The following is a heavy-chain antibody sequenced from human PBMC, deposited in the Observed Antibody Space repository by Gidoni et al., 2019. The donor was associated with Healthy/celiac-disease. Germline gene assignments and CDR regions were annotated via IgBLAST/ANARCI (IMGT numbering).Heavy chain of an antibody. CDR3: ARVCGGDCYSPFDY. CDR2: INPNSGGT. V-gene: IGHV1-2*02. D-gene: IGHD2-21*02. Sequence: QVQLVQSGAEVKKPGAAVKVSCKASGYTFTGYYMHCVRQAPGQGREWMGWINPNSGGTNYAQKFQGRVTMTRDTSISTAYMELSRLRSDDTAVYYCARVCGGDCYSPFDYWGQGTLVTVSS. J-gene: IGHJ4*02. CDR1: GYTFTGYY.